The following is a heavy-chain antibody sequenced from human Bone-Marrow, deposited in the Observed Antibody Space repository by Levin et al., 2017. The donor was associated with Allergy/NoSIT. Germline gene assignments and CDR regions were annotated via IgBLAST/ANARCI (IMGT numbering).Heavy chain of an antibody. CDR1: GNTFTSYY. J-gene: IGHJ4*02. V-gene: IGHV1-46*01. D-gene: IGHD1-1*01. Sequence: GASVKVSCKATGNTFTSYYLHWVRQAPGQGLEWMGMIDPAGGSTSIAQNFQGRVTMTRDTSSTTVYMELSSLKSGDTAVYYCARVDRTNWYYFDSWGQGTLVAVSS. CDR2: IDPAGGST. CDR3: ARVDRTNWYYFDS.